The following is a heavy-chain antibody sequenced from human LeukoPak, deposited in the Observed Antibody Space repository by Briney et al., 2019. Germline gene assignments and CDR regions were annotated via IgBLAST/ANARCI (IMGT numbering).Heavy chain of an antibody. CDR2: IKQDGSEK. V-gene: IGHV3-7*01. Sequence: GGSLRLSCAASGFTFSSYWMSWVRQAPGKGLEWVANIKQDGSEKYYVDSVKGRFTISRDNAKNSLYLQMNSLRAEDTAVYYCARMLTDIVVVPAAMVDGMDVWGQGTTVTVSS. CDR1: GFTFSSYW. D-gene: IGHD2-2*01. J-gene: IGHJ6*02. CDR3: ARMLTDIVVVPAAMVDGMDV.